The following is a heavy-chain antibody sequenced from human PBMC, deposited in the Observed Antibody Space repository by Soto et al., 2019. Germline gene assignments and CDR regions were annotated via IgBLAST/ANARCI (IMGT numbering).Heavy chain of an antibody. CDR2: ISQSGNT. D-gene: IGHD6-6*01. Sequence: SETLSLTCSLYSGSFSRYYWSWIRQPPGKGLEWIGEISQSGNTNYSPSLQSRVSISIDTSKKQFSLNLASVSAADTAVYYCARAPKVSGSSQTRPDLWGQGTLVTVSS. CDR3: ARAPKVSGSSQTRPDL. CDR1: SGSFSRYY. V-gene: IGHV4-34*01. J-gene: IGHJ5*02.